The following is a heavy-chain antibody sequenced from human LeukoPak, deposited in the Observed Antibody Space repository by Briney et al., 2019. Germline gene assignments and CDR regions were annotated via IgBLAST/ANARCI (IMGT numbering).Heavy chain of an antibody. CDR2: INHSGST. CDR1: GGSFSGYY. CDR3: ARQNSGYFDY. J-gene: IGHJ4*02. V-gene: IGHV4-34*01. Sequence: SETLSLTCAVYGGSFSGYYWSWIRQPPGKGLEWIGEINHSGSTNYIPSLKSRVTISVDTSKNQFSLKLSSVTAADTAVYYCARQNSGYFDYWGQGTLVTVSS. D-gene: IGHD1-26*01.